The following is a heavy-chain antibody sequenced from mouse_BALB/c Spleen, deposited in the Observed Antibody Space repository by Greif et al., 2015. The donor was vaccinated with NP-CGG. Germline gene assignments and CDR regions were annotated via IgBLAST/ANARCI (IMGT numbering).Heavy chain of an antibody. CDR1: GYAFSSYR. J-gene: IGHJ4*01. D-gene: IGHD2-4*01. CDR2: IYPGDGDT. Sequence: QVQLQQSGAELAMPGSSVKISCKASGYAFSSYRMNWVKQRPGQGLEWIGQIYPGDGDTNYNGKFKGKATLTADKSSSTAFMQLSSITSEDSAVYLCARYDYDYYAMDYWGQGTSDSCSS. V-gene: IGHV1-80*01. CDR3: ARYDYDYYAMDY.